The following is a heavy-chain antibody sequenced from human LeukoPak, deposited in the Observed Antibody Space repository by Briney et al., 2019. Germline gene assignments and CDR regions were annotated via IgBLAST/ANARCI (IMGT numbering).Heavy chain of an antibody. D-gene: IGHD2-2*02. CDR1: GFTFSSYW. Sequence: GGSLRLSCAASGFTFSSYWMSWVRQAPGKGLEWVANIEQDGGEKYYVDSVKGRFTISRDNAKNSLYLQMNSLRAEDTAVYYCARAPYPLAYFDLWGRGTLVTVSS. J-gene: IGHJ2*01. CDR2: IEQDGGEK. CDR3: ARAPYPLAYFDL. V-gene: IGHV3-7*01.